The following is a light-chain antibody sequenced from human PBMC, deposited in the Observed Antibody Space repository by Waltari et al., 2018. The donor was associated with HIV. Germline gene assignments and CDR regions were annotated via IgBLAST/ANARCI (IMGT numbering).Light chain of an antibody. CDR3: QQYYSTPPT. J-gene: IGKJ1*01. CDR1: QSVLYSSNTKNY. CDR2: WAS. V-gene: IGKV4-1*01. Sequence: DIVMTQYPDSLAVSLGERATINCKSSQSVLYSSNTKNYLAWDQQTPGQPPKLLIYWASTRAAGVPDRFSGSGSGTDFTLTISSLQAEDVAVYYCQQYYSTPPTFGQGTKVEIK.